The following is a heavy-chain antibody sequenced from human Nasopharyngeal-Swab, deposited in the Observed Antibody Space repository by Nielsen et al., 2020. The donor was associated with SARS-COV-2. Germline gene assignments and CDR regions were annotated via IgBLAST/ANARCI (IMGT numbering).Heavy chain of an antibody. Sequence: WVRQAPGQGLEWMGWISAYNGNTIYAQKLQGRVTMTTDTSTSTAYMELRSLRSEETAVYYCARVVVLLSAMDVWGQGTTVTVSS. D-gene: IGHD2-21*01. J-gene: IGHJ6*02. V-gene: IGHV1-18*01. CDR2: ISAYNGNT. CDR3: ARVVVLLSAMDV.